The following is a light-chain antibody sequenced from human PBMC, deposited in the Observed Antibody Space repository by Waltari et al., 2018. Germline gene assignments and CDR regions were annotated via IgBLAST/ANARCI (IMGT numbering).Light chain of an antibody. J-gene: IGKJ4*01. CDR3: MQAVQTPLT. V-gene: IGKV2-28*01. CDR2: LGS. CDR1: QSLLYGNGYNY. Sequence: EIVMTQSPLSLSVTPGEPASISCRSSQSLLYGNGYNYLDWYLQKPGQSPQLLIYLGSNRASGVPDRFSGSGSGTDFTLKISRLEAEDVGIYYCMQAVQTPLTFGGGTKVEIK.